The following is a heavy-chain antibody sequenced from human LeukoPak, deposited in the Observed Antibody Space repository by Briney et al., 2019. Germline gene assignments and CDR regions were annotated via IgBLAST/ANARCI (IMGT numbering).Heavy chain of an antibody. J-gene: IGHJ4*02. D-gene: IGHD3-10*01. CDR1: GYTFTSYD. Sequence: PRASVKVSCKASGYTFTSYDINWVRQATGQGLEWMGWMNPNSGNTGYAQKFQGRVTMTRNTSISTAYMELSSLRSEDTAVYYCARTTMVRGVITPSRWGQGTLVTVSS. V-gene: IGHV1-8*01. CDR2: MNPNSGNT. CDR3: ARTTMVRGVITPSR.